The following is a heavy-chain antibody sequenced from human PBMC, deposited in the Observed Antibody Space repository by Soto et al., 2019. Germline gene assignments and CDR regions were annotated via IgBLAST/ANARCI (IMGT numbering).Heavy chain of an antibody. J-gene: IGHJ3*02. Sequence: QVQLVESGGGVVQPGRSLRLSCAASGFTFSSYGMHWVRQAPGKGLEWVAVISYDGSNKYYADSVKGRVTISRDNAKNTLYLQMNSLRAEDTAVYYCAKDRGMIVARVDAFDIWGQGTMVTVSS. V-gene: IGHV3-30*18. D-gene: IGHD3-22*01. CDR3: AKDRGMIVARVDAFDI. CDR2: ISYDGSNK. CDR1: GFTFSSYG.